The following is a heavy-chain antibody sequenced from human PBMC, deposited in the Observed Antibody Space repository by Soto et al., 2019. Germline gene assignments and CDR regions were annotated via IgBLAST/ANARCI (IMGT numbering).Heavy chain of an antibody. J-gene: IGHJ4*02. CDR2: IYYSGST. D-gene: IGHD6-13*01. CDR3: ARHLPAAAGTDY. Sequence: SETLPLTCTVSGGSISSYYWSWIRQPPGKGLEWIGYIYYSGSTNYNPSLKSRVTISVDTSKNQFSLKLSSVTAADTAVYYCARHLPAAAGTDYWGQGTLVTVSS. CDR1: GGSISSYY. V-gene: IGHV4-59*08.